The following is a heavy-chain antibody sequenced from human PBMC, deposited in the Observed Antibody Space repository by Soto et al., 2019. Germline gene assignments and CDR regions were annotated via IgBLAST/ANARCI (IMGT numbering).Heavy chain of an antibody. J-gene: IGHJ6*02. CDR2: IIPIIGIA. D-gene: IGHD2-15*01. CDR3: ARVPGYCSGGSCYSSYYYGMDV. CDR1: GGTFSSYT. V-gene: IGHV1-69*02. Sequence: QVQLVQSGAEVKKPGSSVKVSCKASGGTFSSYTISWVRQAPGQGLEWMGRIIPIIGIANYAQQVQGRVTLTADQSTSTAYMELSSLRSEATAVYYCARVPGYCSGGSCYSSYYYGMDVWGQGTTVTVSS.